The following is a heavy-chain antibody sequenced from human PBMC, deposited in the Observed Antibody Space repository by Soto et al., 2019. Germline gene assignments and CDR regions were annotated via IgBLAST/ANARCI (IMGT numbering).Heavy chain of an antibody. V-gene: IGHV1-46*02. D-gene: IGHD2-21*01. CDR2: ICPDGDT. J-gene: IGHJ4*02. CDR3: VGDGADVYTGFDY. Sequence: QVQLEQSGAEVKKPGASVLVSCKTSGYSFNKYCMYWVRQAPGQGLEWMGRICPDGDTGYAQEFQGRVTMTRDSSATTLYLQMSRLRSEDTALYYCVGDGADVYTGFDYWGQGSLVTFSS. CDR1: GYSFNKYC.